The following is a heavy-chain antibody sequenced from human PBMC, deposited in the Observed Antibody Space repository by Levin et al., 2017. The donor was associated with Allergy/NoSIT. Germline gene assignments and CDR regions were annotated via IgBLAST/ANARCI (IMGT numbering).Heavy chain of an antibody. CDR3: ARDLAALGVAGTDGDY. V-gene: IGHV3-23*01. Sequence: GGSLRLSCAASGFTFSSYAMNWVRQAPGKGLEWVSIVSGSGSRTDYAESVKGRFTISRDNSKNTKYLQMNSLRAEDTAIYYCARDLAALGVAGTDGDYWGQGTLVTVSS. J-gene: IGHJ4*02. CDR1: GFTFSSYA. D-gene: IGHD6-13*01. CDR2: VSGSGSRT.